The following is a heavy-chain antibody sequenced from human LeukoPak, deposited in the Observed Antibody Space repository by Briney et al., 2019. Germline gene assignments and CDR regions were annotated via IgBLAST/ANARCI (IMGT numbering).Heavy chain of an antibody. CDR3: ARHEGRTAMVSY. CDR1: GGSISSYY. D-gene: IGHD5-18*01. J-gene: IGHJ4*02. V-gene: IGHV4-59*08. CDR2: IYYIGST. Sequence: SETLSLTCTVSGGSISSYYWSWIRQPPGKGLEWIGYIYYIGSTNYNPSLKSRVTISVDTSKNQFSLKLSSVTAADTAVYYCARHEGRTAMVSYWGQGTLVTVSS.